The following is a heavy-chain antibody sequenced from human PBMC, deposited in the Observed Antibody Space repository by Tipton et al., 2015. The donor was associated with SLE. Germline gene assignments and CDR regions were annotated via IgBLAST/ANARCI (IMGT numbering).Heavy chain of an antibody. J-gene: IGHJ4*02. D-gene: IGHD1-26*01. CDR3: ARDRLGGPFDY. CDR1: GGSFSGYY. CDR2: IYDSGST. Sequence: GSLRLSCNVSGGSFSGYYWNWIRQPPGKGLEWIGYIYDSGSTNFNPSLKSRVIISEDTSKNQFSLKLRSVTAADSAIYYCARDRLGGPFDYWGRGTLVTVSS. V-gene: IGHV4-59*01.